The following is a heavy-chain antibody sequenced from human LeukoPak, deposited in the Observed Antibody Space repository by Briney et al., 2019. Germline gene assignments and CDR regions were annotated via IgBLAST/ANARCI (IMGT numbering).Heavy chain of an antibody. D-gene: IGHD5-18*01. CDR1: GGSLRNYY. Sequence: NPSETLSLTCTVSGGSLRNYYWNWIRQPPGKGLEWVGYIYSSGSTNYNPSLKSRVTISVDTSKNQFSLKLSSVTAADTAVYYCARVYVDTAMVIRRPPKPRIFDYWGQGTLVTVSS. J-gene: IGHJ4*02. V-gene: IGHV4-59*12. CDR2: IYSSGST. CDR3: ARVYVDTAMVIRRPPKPRIFDY.